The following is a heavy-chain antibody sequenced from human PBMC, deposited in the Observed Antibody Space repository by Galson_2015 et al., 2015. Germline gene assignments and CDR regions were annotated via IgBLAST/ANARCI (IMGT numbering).Heavy chain of an antibody. J-gene: IGHJ4*02. CDR1: GYTFTGHY. V-gene: IGHV1-2*04. Sequence: SVKVSCKASGYTFTGHYLHWVRQAPGQGLEWMGWLLPNSANTNYAQNFQAWVTMTWDTSISTAYLEVSRLRSDDTAVYYCARQTADGYKLDFWGQGTLVTVSS. CDR3: ARQTADGYKLDF. D-gene: IGHD5-24*01. CDR2: LLPNSANT.